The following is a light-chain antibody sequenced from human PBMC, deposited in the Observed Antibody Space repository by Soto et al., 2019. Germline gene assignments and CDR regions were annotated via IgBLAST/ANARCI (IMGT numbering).Light chain of an antibody. CDR3: HQRSNWPWT. Sequence: EIVLTQSPGTLSLSPGERATLSCRASQSLSSNFLAWYQQKPGQPPRLLIYDSSTRATGFPDRFSGSGSGTDFTLTISSLEPEDFAVYYCHQRSNWPWTFGQGTKVDIK. CDR2: DSS. CDR1: QSLSSNF. J-gene: IGKJ1*01. V-gene: IGKV3D-20*02.